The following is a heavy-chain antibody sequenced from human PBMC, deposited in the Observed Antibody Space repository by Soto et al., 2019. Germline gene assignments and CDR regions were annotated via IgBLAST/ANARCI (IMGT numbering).Heavy chain of an antibody. D-gene: IGHD1-20*01. CDR3: ATYPRPYKWTDI. J-gene: IGHJ4*02. CDR2: IDPIVDTS. CDR1: GGALTSYP. Sequence: QVRLEQSGAEVKKPGSSVRVSCQASGGALTSYPIHWVRQAPGQGLEWMGVIDPIVDTSNLAENFKTRLTLAADTSTKTVYMDLTSLRSDDTAIYFCATYPRPYKWTDIWGRGTQLSVSS. V-gene: IGHV1-69*06.